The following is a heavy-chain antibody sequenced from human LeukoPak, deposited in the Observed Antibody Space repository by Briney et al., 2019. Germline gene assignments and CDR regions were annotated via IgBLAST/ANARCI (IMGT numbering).Heavy chain of an antibody. Sequence: GPTLVKPTQTLTQTCTFSGFSLSSSGLGVAWMLQSPGQAPEWLAVTYWNGDQRYSPSLKGRITISKDTSKNQVVLTMTNMDPADTATYHCAHNGLYHWGQGNLVTVSS. CDR3: AHNGLYH. V-gene: IGHV2-5*01. CDR2: TYWNGDQ. CDR1: GFSLSSSGLG. J-gene: IGHJ5*02. D-gene: IGHD3-16*01.